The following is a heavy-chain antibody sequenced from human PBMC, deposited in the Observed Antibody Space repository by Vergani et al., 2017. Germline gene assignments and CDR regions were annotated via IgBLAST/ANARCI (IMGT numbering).Heavy chain of an antibody. V-gene: IGHV5-51*01. J-gene: IGHJ4*02. CDR2: IHPADSDT. D-gene: IGHD3-22*01. CDR1: GYSFTNYW. Sequence: EVQLVQSGAEVKKPGESLKISCQISGYSFTNYWIGWVRQMPGKGLEWMGIIHPADSDTRYSPSFQGQVTISADKSISTAYLQRSSLRASDSAMYYCARLYGRDSSGSKYFDYWVQGTLVTVSS. CDR3: ARLYGRDSSGSKYFDY.